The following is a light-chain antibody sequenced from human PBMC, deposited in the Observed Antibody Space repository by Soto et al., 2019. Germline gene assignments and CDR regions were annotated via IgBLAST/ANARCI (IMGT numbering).Light chain of an antibody. CDR1: SSNIGHNL. CDR3: AAWDDSPPGSV. CDR2: GPD. V-gene: IGLV1-47*02. Sequence: QSVLTQPPSVSAAPGQKVTIACSGSSSNIGHNLVYWYQHLPGTAPKLLIHGPDQRPSEVPARLSASQSGASASLAISGLRSEDKGDYYCAAWDDSPPGSVFGTGPNFTGL. J-gene: IGLJ1*01.